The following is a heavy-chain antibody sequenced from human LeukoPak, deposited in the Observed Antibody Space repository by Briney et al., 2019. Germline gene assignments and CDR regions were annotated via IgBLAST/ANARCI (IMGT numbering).Heavy chain of an antibody. CDR1: GYTFASYD. CDR3: ARGPHYYDSNPGAFDI. V-gene: IGHV1-8*01. D-gene: IGHD3-22*01. Sequence: ASVKVSCKASGYTFASYDINWVRQATGQGLEWMGWMNPNSGNTGYAQKFQGRVTMTRNTSISTAYMELSSLRSEDTAVYYCARGPHYYDSNPGAFDIWGQGTMVTVSS. J-gene: IGHJ3*02. CDR2: MNPNSGNT.